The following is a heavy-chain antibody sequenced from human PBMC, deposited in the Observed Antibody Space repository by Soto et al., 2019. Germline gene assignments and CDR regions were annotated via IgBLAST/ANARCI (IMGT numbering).Heavy chain of an antibody. CDR2: ISYDGSNK. CDR1: GFTFSSYG. Sequence: GGSLRLSCAASGFTFSSYGMHWVRQAPGKGLEWVAVISYDGSNKYYADSVKGRFTISRDNSKNTLYLQMNSLRAEDTAVYYCAKVFFCSGGSCYSPSYYYYGMDVWGQGTRFTVSS. D-gene: IGHD2-15*01. V-gene: IGHV3-30*18. CDR3: AKVFFCSGGSCYSPSYYYYGMDV. J-gene: IGHJ6*02.